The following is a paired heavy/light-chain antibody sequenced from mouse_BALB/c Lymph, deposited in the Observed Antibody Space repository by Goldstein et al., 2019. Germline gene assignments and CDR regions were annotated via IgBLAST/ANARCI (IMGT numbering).Heavy chain of an antibody. CDR3: TRYTTVVAPFAY. D-gene: IGHD1-1*01. CDR2: IDPSESYT. Sequence: QVQLQQPGAELVRPGTSVKLSCKASGYTFTSYWMHWVKQRPGQGLEWIGEIDPSESYTNYNPKFKGKATLTVDKSSSTAYMQLSSLTSEDSAVYYCTRYTTVVAPFAYWGQGTLVTVSA. V-gene: IGHV1-69*02. J-gene: IGHJ3*01. CDR1: GYTFTSYW.
Light chain of an antibody. CDR2: DTS. Sequence: QIVLTQSPAIMSASPGEKVTMTCSASSSVSFMSWYQQKPGSSPRLWIYDTSNLVSGVPARFSGSRSGTSYSLTISSMEAEDAATYYCQQYSDYPLTFGAGTKLELK. CDR3: QQYSDYPLT. J-gene: IGKJ5*01. V-gene: IGKV4-55*01. CDR1: SSVSF.